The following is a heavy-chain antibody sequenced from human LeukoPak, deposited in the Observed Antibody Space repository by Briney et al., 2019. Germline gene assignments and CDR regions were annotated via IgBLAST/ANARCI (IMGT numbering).Heavy chain of an antibody. V-gene: IGHV3-74*01. J-gene: IGHJ4*02. CDR1: GFTFSSYW. CDR3: ARGTYYSSSGSYYTLDQ. D-gene: IGHD3-10*01. Sequence: GGSLRLSCTASGFTFSSYWMHWVRQAPGKGLVWVSRINSDGISTTYADSVKGRFTISRDNAKNTLYLQMNSLRAEDTAVYYCARGTYYSSSGSYYTLDQWGQGTLVTVSS. CDR2: INSDGIST.